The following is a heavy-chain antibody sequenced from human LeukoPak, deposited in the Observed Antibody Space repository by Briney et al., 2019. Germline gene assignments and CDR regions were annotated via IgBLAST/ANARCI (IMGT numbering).Heavy chain of an antibody. CDR1: GFTFSSYA. Sequence: GGSLRLSCAASGFTFSSYAMSWVRQVPGKGLEWVSVISGSGDNTYYADSVKGRFTISRDNSKNMLYLQMNSLRAEDTAVYYCGREKRSSSFDYWGQGTLVTVSS. CDR2: ISGSGDNT. J-gene: IGHJ4*02. D-gene: IGHD6-13*01. V-gene: IGHV3-23*01. CDR3: GREKRSSSFDY.